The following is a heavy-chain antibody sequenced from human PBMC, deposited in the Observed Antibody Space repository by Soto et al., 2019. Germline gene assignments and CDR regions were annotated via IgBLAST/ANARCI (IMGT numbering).Heavy chain of an antibody. D-gene: IGHD6-13*01. V-gene: IGHV3-23*01. Sequence: EVQLLESGGGLVQPGESLSLSCAASGFTFSSYAMSCVRQAPGKGLEWVSVISGSDDSTYYADSVKGRFTISRDNSKNTLYLKMNSLRAGDTDVYYCAKRSSLTTFDYWGDGTLGSVSS. CDR1: GFTFSSYA. CDR3: AKRSSLTTFDY. J-gene: IGHJ4*01. CDR2: ISGSDDST.